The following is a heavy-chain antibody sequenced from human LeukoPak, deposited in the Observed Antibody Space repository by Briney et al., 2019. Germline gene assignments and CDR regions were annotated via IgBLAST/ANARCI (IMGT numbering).Heavy chain of an antibody. J-gene: IGHJ5*02. D-gene: IGHD3-10*01. CDR2: IYYSGST. CDR1: GGSISSYY. Sequence: PSETLSLTCTVSGGSISSYYWSWIRQPPGKGPEWIGYIYYSGSTNYNPSLKSRVTISVDTSKNRFSLKLSSVTAADTAVYYCARSNVLLWFGELLGPFDPWGQGTLVTVSS. CDR3: ARSNVLLWFGELLGPFDP. V-gene: IGHV4-59*08.